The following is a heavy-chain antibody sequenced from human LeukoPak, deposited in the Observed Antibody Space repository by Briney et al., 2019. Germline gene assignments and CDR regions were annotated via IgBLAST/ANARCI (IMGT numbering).Heavy chain of an antibody. V-gene: IGHV1-69*04. CDR3: ARVGTTIYFDH. D-gene: IGHD1-1*01. CDR2: IIPILGIA. J-gene: IGHJ4*02. Sequence: GASVKVSCKASGGTFSSYAISWVRQAPGQGLEWMGRIIPILGIANYAQKFQGRVTITADKSTSTAYMELSSLRSEDTAAYYCARVGTTIYFDHWGQGTLVTVSS. CDR1: GGTFSSYA.